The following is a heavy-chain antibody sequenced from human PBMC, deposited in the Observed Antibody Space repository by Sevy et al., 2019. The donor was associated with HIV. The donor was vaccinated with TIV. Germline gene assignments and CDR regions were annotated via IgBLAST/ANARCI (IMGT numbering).Heavy chain of an antibody. CDR1: GFTFSSYS. V-gene: IGHV3-21*01. Sequence: GGSLRLSCAASGFTFSSYSMNWVRQAPGKGLEWVSSISSSSSYIYYADSVKGRFTISRDNAKNSLYLQMNSLRAEDTAVYYCARDSYYGSGSYSPFDYWGQGTLVTVSS. J-gene: IGHJ4*02. CDR2: ISSSSSYI. CDR3: ARDSYYGSGSYSPFDY. D-gene: IGHD3-10*01.